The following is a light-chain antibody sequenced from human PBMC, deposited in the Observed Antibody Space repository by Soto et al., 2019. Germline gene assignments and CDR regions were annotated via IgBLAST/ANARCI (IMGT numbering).Light chain of an antibody. CDR3: LLYYGGAVV. CDR1: TGAVTSGYY. J-gene: IGLJ2*01. Sequence: QTVVTQEPSLTVSPGGTGTLTCASSTGAVTSGYYPTWFQEKPGQAPRARIYSTSNKHSWTPARFSGSLLGGKAALTLSGVQREDEAEYYCLLYYGGAVVFGGGTKVTVL. CDR2: STS. V-gene: IGLV7-43*01.